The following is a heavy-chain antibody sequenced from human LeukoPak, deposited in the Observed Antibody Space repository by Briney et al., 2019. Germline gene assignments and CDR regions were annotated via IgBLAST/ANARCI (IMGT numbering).Heavy chain of an antibody. J-gene: IGHJ4*02. Sequence: RPGGSLRLSCAVSGFTFDDYGMTWVRQVPGKGLEWVSGINWNGGSTGYADSVKGRFIISRDNAKNSLYLQMNSLRPEDTALYYCARVGDSSGYYMDYWGQGTLVTVSS. D-gene: IGHD3-22*01. CDR3: ARVGDSSGYYMDY. V-gene: IGHV3-20*04. CDR1: GFTFDDYG. CDR2: INWNGGST.